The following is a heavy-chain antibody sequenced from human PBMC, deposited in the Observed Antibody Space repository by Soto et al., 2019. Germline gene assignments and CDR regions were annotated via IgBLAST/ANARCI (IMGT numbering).Heavy chain of an antibody. CDR3: ATFANDYGDYYYFDY. CDR2: ISYDGSNK. V-gene: IGHV3-30*03. J-gene: IGHJ4*02. Sequence: PGGSLRLSCAASGFTFSSYGMHWVRQAPGKGLEWVAVISYDGSNKYYADSVKGRFTISRDNSKNTLYLQMNSLRAEDTAVYYCATFANDYGDYYYFDYWGQGTLVTVSS. CDR1: GFTFSSYG. D-gene: IGHD4-17*01.